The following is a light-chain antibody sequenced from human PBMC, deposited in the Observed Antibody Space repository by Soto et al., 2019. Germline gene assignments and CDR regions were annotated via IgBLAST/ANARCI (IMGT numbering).Light chain of an antibody. CDR1: QNIYSN. J-gene: IGKJ1*01. CDR2: GAS. CDR3: QQYNGWPWT. Sequence: IVLTQSPGTLSLPPWERATLSCRASQNIYSNVAWYQQRPGQAPRLLMYGASTRATDIPARFSGSGSGTEFTLTITGLQSEDFAVYYCQQYNGWPWTFGLGTKVDIK. V-gene: IGKV3-15*01.